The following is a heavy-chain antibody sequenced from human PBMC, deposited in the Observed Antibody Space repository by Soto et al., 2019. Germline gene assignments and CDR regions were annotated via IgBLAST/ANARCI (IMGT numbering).Heavy chain of an antibody. CDR3: AREREGSGFDP. J-gene: IGHJ5*02. V-gene: IGHV1-18*01. CDR2: ISAYSGNT. D-gene: IGHD1-26*01. CDR1: GYTFSSYG. Sequence: ASVKVSCKAYGYTFSSYGLSWVRQAPGQGLEWMGWISAYSGNTVYTQRFKGRLTMATDTSTGTAYMELRSLRSDDTAVYYCAREREGSGFDPWGQGTLVTV.